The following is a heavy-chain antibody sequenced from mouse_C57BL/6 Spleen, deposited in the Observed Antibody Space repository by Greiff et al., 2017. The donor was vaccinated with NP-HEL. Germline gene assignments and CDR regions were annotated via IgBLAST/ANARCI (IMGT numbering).Heavy chain of an antibody. CDR2: IRNKANGYTT. CDR3: ARLRGGYAMDY. V-gene: IGHV7-3*01. Sequence: EVLLVESGGGLVQPGGSLSLSCAASGFTFTDYYMSWVRQPPGKALEWLGFIRNKANGYTTEYSASVKGRFTISRDKSQSILYLQMNALRAEDSATYYCARLRGGYAMDYWGQGTSVTVSS. J-gene: IGHJ4*01. CDR1: GFTFTDYY.